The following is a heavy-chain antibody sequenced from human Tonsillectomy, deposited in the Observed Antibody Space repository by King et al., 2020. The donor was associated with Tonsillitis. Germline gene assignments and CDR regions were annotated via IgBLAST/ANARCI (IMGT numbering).Heavy chain of an antibody. J-gene: IGHJ4*02. CDR3: AKGPQGYIDY. CDR1: GFTFSGYG. V-gene: IGHV3-30*02. CDR2: IRHDGSNQ. Sequence: VQLVESGGGVVQPGGSLRLSCVASGFTFSGYGMHWVRQAPGKGPEWVAFIRHDGSNQYYADAVKGRFTISRDSLKNILSLQMNSLRPEETAMYYCAKGPQGYIDYWGQGTLVTASS.